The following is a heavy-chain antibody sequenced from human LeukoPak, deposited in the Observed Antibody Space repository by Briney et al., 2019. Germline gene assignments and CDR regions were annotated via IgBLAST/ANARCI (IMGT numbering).Heavy chain of an antibody. CDR2: IYYSGST. CDR1: GGSISSYY. J-gene: IGHJ4*02. V-gene: IGHV4-59*01. Sequence: KPSETLSLTCTVAGGSISSYYWSWIRQPPGKGLEWIGYIYYSGSTNYNPSLKSRVTISADTSKNQFSLKLSSVTAADTAVYYCASEYYGSGSYVIDYWGQGTLVTVSS. CDR3: ASEYYGSGSYVIDY. D-gene: IGHD3-10*01.